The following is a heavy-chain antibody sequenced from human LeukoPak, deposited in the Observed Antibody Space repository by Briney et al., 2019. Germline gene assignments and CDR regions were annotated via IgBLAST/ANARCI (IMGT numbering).Heavy chain of an antibody. CDR3: ARKAARYRSGGSCYSNWFDP. CDR1: GGSISSGSYY. V-gene: IGHV4-61*02. Sequence: SQTLSLTCTVSGGSISSGSYYWSWIRQPAGKGLEWIGRIYTSGSTNYNPSLKSRVTISVDTSKNQFSLKLSSVTAADTAVYYCARKAARYRSGGSCYSNWFDPWGQGTLVTVSS. D-gene: IGHD2-15*01. CDR2: IYTSGST. J-gene: IGHJ5*02.